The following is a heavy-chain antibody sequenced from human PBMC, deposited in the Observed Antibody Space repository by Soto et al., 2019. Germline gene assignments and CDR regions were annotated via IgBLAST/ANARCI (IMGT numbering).Heavy chain of an antibody. J-gene: IGHJ6*02. Sequence: PSETLSLTCTVSGGYIRSSSYYWVWIRQPPGKGLEWIGYIYFSGSTYYNPSLKSRVTISIDTSKNQFSLKLTSATAADTAVYHCSRDVDFGEEDVWGQGTTVTVSS. CDR1: GGYIRSSSYY. CDR2: IYFSGST. V-gene: IGHV4-39*07. CDR3: SRDVDFGEEDV. D-gene: IGHD4-17*01.